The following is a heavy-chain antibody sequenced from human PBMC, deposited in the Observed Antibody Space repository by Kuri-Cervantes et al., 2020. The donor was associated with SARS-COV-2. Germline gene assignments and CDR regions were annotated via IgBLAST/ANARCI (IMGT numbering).Heavy chain of an antibody. V-gene: IGHV1-69*06. J-gene: IGHJ4*02. CDR1: RGTFSTHG. Sequence: SVKVSCKPSRGTFSTHGVGWVRQAPGQGLEWLGGIVPMFGTLDYAQSFQGRVTITADKSTNTVYMELKSLTSQDTAVYFCARVGAVGTDYYFDQWGQGTLVTVSS. CDR2: IVPMFGTL. CDR3: ARVGAVGTDYYFDQ. D-gene: IGHD1-26*01.